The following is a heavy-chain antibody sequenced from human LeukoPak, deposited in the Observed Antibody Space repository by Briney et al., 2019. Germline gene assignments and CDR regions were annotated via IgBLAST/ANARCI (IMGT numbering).Heavy chain of an antibody. J-gene: IGHJ4*02. V-gene: IGHV1-69*13. CDR3: AAYGSGSQGLGGFDY. Sequence: SVKVSCRASGGTFSSYAISWVRQAPGQGLEWMGGIIPIFGTANYAQKFQGRVTITADESTSTAYMELSSLRSEDTAVYYCAAYGSGSQGLGGFDYWGQGTLVTVSS. D-gene: IGHD3-10*01. CDR1: GGTFSSYA. CDR2: IIPIFGTA.